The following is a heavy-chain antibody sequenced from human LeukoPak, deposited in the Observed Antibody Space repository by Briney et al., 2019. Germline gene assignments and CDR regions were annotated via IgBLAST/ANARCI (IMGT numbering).Heavy chain of an antibody. D-gene: IGHD3-9*01. CDR1: GGSISSYY. V-gene: IGHV4-4*07. CDR3: AREDYDILTGELYFDY. Sequence: SETLSLTCTVSGGSISSYYWSWIRQPAGKGLEWIGRIYTSGSTNYNPSLKSRVTMSVDTSKNQFSLKLSSVTAADTAVYYCAREDYDILTGELYFDYWGQGTLVTVSS. J-gene: IGHJ4*02. CDR2: IYTSGST.